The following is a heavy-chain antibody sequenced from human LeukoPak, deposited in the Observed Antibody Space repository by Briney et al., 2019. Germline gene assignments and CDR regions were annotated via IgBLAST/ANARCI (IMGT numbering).Heavy chain of an antibody. V-gene: IGHV4-59*01. D-gene: IGHD1-26*01. CDR3: ARDGGSYFRYFDL. CDR2: IYYSGST. J-gene: IGHJ2*01. Sequence: GSLRLSCAASGFTFSSYAMSWIRQPPGKGLEWIGYIYYSGSTNYNPSPKSRVTISVDTSKNQFSLKLSSVTAADTAVYYCARDGGSYFRYFDLWGRGTLVTVSS. CDR1: GFTFSSYA.